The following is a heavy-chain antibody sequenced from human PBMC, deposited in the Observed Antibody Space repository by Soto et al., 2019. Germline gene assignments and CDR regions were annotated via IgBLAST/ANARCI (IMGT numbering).Heavy chain of an antibody. J-gene: IGHJ4*02. D-gene: IGHD4-17*01. CDR1: GYTLTELS. CDR2: FDPEDGET. CDR3: ATFSTSIATTVTTSGLDY. V-gene: IGHV1-24*01. Sequence: ASAKVSCKVSGYTLTELSMHWVRQAPGKGLEWMGGFDPEDGETIYAQKFQGRVTMTEDTSTDTAYMELSSLRSEDTAVYYCATFSTSIATTVTTSGLDYWGQGTLVTVSS.